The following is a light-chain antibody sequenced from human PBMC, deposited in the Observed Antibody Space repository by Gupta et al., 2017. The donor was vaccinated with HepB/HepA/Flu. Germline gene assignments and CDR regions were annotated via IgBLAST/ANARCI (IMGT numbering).Light chain of an antibody. CDR3: MQALGMCS. CDR2: LGS. Sequence: DIVMTQSPLSLPVTPGEPASISCRSSQGLLHSNGYNYLDWYLQKPGQSPQLLIYLGSNRASGVPDRFSGSGSGTDFTLKISRVEAEDVGVYYCMQALGMCSFGQGTKLEIK. CDR1: QGLLHSNGYNY. J-gene: IGKJ2*04. V-gene: IGKV2-28*01.